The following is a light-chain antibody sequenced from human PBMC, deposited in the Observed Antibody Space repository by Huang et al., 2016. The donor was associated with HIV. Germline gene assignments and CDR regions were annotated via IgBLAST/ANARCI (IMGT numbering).Light chain of an antibody. Sequence: DIQMTQSPSSLSASVGDRVTISCRASQTIITYLNWYQQKPGKAPKLLIYAASSLQRGVPSRFRGSGSGTDFTLTISSLQPEDFATYYCQQSYSTPRLTFGGGTKVDIK. J-gene: IGKJ4*01. CDR2: AAS. CDR3: QQSYSTPRLT. V-gene: IGKV1-39*01. CDR1: QTIITY.